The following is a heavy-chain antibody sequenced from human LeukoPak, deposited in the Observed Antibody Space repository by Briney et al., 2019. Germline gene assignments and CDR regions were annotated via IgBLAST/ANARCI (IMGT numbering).Heavy chain of an antibody. Sequence: GGSLRLSCAASGFTSSSYGMSWVRQAPGKGLEWVSAISGTGVSTTFYAASMKGRFTISRDNSNTPLYLQMNSLTADDPAVYYCAVRIGVDIHWGQGTLVTVSS. J-gene: IGHJ4*02. D-gene: IGHD2-2*03. CDR1: GFTSSSYG. CDR3: AVRIGVDIH. V-gene: IGHV3-23*01. CDR2: ISGTGVSTT.